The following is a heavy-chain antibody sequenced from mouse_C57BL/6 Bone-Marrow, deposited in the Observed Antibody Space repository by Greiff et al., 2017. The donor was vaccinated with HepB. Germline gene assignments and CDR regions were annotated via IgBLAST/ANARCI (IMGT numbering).Heavy chain of an antibody. D-gene: IGHD1-1*02. J-gene: IGHJ4*01. CDR1: GFNIKDDY. V-gene: IGHV14-4*01. CDR3: SAGYGGYFLYAVDY. CDR2: IDPENGDT. Sequence: VQLQQSGAELVRPGASVKVSCTASGFNIKDDYMHWVKQRPEQGLEWIGWIDPENGDTEYASKFQGKATITADTSSNTAYLQLSSLTSEDTAVYYCSAGYGGYFLYAVDYWGQGTSVTVSS.